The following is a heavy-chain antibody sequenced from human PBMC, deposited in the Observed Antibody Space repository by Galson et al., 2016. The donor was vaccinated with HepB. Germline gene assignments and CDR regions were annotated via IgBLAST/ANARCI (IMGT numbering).Heavy chain of an antibody. CDR3: ARLTWRGRDSRGNLFLFDY. D-gene: IGHD4-23*01. Sequence: LVKPTQTLTLTCSFSGFSLNTRGVGVVWIRQPPGQALGWLALIYWDDDQRYSPSLRSRLTITKDIRKNQVVLTMTDIDPVDAGTFYCARLTWRGRDSRGNLFLFDYWGQGIRVTVSS. CDR2: IYWDDDQ. CDR1: GFSLNTRGVG. V-gene: IGHV2-5*02. J-gene: IGHJ4*02.